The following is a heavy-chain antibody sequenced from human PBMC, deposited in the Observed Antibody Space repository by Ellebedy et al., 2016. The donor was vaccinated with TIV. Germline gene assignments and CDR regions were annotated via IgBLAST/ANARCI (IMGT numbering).Heavy chain of an antibody. CDR2: INPSGGST. CDR3: ARDFHCTSNNCYERPSLYYFDS. J-gene: IGHJ4*02. V-gene: IGHV1-46*01. D-gene: IGHD2-2*01. Sequence: AASVKVSCKASGYTFTSYYMHWVRQSPGQGLEWMGIINPSGGSTSYAQKFQGRVTMTTDTFTSTAYMELRSLTSDDTAVYYCARDFHCTSNNCYERPSLYYFDSWGQGTLVTVSS. CDR1: GYTFTSYY.